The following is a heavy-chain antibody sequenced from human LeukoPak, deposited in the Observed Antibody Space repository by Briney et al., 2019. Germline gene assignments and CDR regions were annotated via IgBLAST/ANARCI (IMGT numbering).Heavy chain of an antibody. V-gene: IGHV3-15*07. D-gene: IGHD2/OR15-2a*01. CDR2: IKSKVDGGAI. CDR1: GFNFGNAW. J-gene: IGHJ5*02. Sequence: GGSLRLSCAASGFNFGNAWMYWVRQAPGKGLEWVGRIKSKVDGGAIDYPTPVKARFTVSRDDSRNILYLQMNSLKTEDTARYYCATDTFYMKGFDPWGQGTQVIVSS. CDR3: ATDTFYMKGFDP.